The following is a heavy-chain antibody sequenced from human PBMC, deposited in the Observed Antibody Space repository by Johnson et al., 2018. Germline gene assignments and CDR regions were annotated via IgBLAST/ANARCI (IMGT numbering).Heavy chain of an antibody. D-gene: IGHD2-2*02. CDR2: IYYSGST. J-gene: IGHJ6*02. Sequence: QVQLQESGPGLVKPSETLSLTCTVSGGSISSSSYYWGWIRQPPGKGLEWIGSIYYSGSTYYNPSLKSRVTISVDTSKNQFSLKLSSVTAADTAVYYCAGGRYCSSTSCYTRSGYCGMDVWGQGTTVTVSS. CDR1: GGSISSSSYY. CDR3: AGGRYCSSTSCYTRSGYCGMDV. V-gene: IGHV4-39*01.